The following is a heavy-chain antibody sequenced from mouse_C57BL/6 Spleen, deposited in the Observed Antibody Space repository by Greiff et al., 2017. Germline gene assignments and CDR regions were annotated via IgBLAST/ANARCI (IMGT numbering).Heavy chain of an antibody. J-gene: IGHJ3*01. CDR3: ASSNWDGDAY. V-gene: IGHV5-4*03. CDR1: GFTFSSYA. Sequence: EVKLEESGGGLVKPGGSLKLSCAASGFTFSSYAMSWVRQTPEKRLEWVATISDGGSYTYYPDNVKGRFTISRDNAKNNLYLQMSHLKSEDTAMYYCASSNWDGDAYWGQGTLVTVSA. CDR2: ISDGGSYT. D-gene: IGHD4-1*01.